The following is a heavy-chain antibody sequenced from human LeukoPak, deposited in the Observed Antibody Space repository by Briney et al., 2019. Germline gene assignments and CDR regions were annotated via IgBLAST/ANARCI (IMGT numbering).Heavy chain of an antibody. CDR3: AREMGVGSTMGYLYY. CDR2: INLSAGTT. V-gene: IGHV1-46*01. J-gene: IGHJ4*02. Sequence: GASVKVSCKASGYTLTGYYMHWVRQAPGQGLEWMGVINLSAGTTNYAQKFQGRVTMTRDMSTSTVYMELSSLTSEDTAVYYCAREMGVGSTMGYLYYWGQGTLVTVSS. D-gene: IGHD1-26*01. CDR1: GYTLTGYY.